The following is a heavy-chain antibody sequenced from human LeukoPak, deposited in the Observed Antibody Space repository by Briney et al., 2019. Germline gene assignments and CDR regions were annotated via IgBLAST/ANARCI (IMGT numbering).Heavy chain of an antibody. CDR1: GYTFTSYG. D-gene: IGHD3-10*01. CDR2: ISAYNGNT. Sequence: GASVKVSCKASGYTFTSYGISWVRQAPGQGLEWMGWISAYNGNTNYAQKLQGRVTMTTDTSTSTAYMELRSLRSDDTAVYYCARGARTMELWFGELWYYYMDVWGKGTTVTIFS. V-gene: IGHV1-18*01. CDR3: ARGARTMELWFGELWYYYMDV. J-gene: IGHJ6*03.